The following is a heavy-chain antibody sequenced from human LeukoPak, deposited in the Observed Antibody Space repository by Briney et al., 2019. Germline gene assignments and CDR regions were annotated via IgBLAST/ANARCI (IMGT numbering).Heavy chain of an antibody. CDR1: GFTFSSYA. CDR2: ISGSGGST. V-gene: IGHV3-23*01. J-gene: IGHJ4*02. D-gene: IGHD6-19*01. Sequence: GGSLRLSCAASGFTFSSYAMSWVRQAPGKGLEWVSAISGSGGSTYYADSVKGRFIISRDNSKNTLYLQMNSLRAEDTAVYYCAKDYSSQWLGRVYWGQGTLVTVSS. CDR3: AKDYSSQWLGRVY.